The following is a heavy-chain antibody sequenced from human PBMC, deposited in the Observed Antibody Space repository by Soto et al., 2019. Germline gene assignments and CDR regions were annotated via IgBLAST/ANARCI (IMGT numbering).Heavy chain of an antibody. CDR2: ISGSGGST. CDR1: GFTFGSYA. J-gene: IGHJ6*02. D-gene: IGHD3-9*01. Sequence: GGSLRLSCAASGFTFGSYAMSWVRQAPGKGLEWVSGISGSGGSTYYADSVKGRFTISRDNSKNTLYLQMNSLRAEDTAVYYCAKDTKPEVLRYFDGVMDVWGQGTTVTVSS. CDR3: AKDTKPEVLRYFDGVMDV. V-gene: IGHV3-23*01.